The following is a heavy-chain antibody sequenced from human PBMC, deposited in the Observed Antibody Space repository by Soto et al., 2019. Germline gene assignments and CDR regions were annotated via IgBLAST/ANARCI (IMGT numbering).Heavy chain of an antibody. CDR1: GFTFSAYG. CDR3: AKVTFSGDYYYSYGLDV. Sequence: PGGSLRLSCAASGFTFSAYGMHWVRQAPGKGLEWVAVISYDGSNKHYADSVKGRFTISRDNSKNTLYLQMNSLRAEDTAVYFCAKVTFSGDYYYSYGLDVWGQGTTVTVSS. CDR2: ISYDGSNK. V-gene: IGHV3-30*18. D-gene: IGHD1-26*01. J-gene: IGHJ6*02.